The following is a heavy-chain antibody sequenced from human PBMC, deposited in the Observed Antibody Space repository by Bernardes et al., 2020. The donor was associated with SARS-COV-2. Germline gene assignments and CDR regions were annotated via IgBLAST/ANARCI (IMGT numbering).Heavy chain of an antibody. CDR2: SPPGDPDT. V-gene: IGHV5-51*01. D-gene: IGHD1-26*01. CDR1: GYSFTSYW. CDR3: ARGTIVGATTLQFGEAGEEGPTDD. Sequence: GGSLTIYCKVSGYSFTSYWIGWVRQMPGKGLEWMGISPPGDPDTTYSPTFQRQITNSAGKSISNAYLQWSSLKASDTAMYYCARGTIVGATTLQFGEAGEEGPTDDGGQGTLVTVSS. J-gene: IGHJ4*02.